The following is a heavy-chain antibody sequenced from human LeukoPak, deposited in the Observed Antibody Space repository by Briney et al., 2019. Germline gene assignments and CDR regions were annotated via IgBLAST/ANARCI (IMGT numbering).Heavy chain of an antibody. V-gene: IGHV4-39*07. CDR1: GAFISSSSGYF. Sequence: PSETLSLTCAVSGAFISSSSGYFWGWVRQTPGQGLEWIGSVAYNGATYYRPSLKSRLTISADTSKNQFSLRLSSVTAADTALYYCVRDGGNYDIDAWGKGTTVIVSS. CDR3: VRDGGNYDIDA. CDR2: VAYNGAT. D-gene: IGHD3-10*01. J-gene: IGHJ6*03.